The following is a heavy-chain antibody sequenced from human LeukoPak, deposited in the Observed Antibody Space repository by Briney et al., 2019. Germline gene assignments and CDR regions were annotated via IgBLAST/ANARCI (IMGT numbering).Heavy chain of an antibody. D-gene: IGHD4-23*01. Sequence: GGSLRLSCAASGFTFSSYEMNWVRQAPGKGLEWVSYISSSGSTIYYADSVKGRFTISRDNAKNSLYLQMNSLRAEDTAVYYCARDLKSPGLRWYRSDAFDIWGQGTMVTVSS. CDR2: ISSSGSTI. V-gene: IGHV3-48*03. CDR1: GFTFSSYE. J-gene: IGHJ3*02. CDR3: ARDLKSPGLRWYRSDAFDI.